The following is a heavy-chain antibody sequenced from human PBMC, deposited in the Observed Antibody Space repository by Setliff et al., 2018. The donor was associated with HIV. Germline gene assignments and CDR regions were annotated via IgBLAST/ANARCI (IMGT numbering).Heavy chain of an antibody. J-gene: IGHJ6*03. Sequence: PSETMSLTCTVSGGSTSSGSNYWSWIRQPAGKGLEWIGHIYTSGSTNYNPSLKSLVTMSVDTSKNQFSLKLSSVTAADTAVYYCASEGSIVATIRRWYYYYMDVWGKGTTVTVAS. CDR2: IYTSGST. CDR3: ASEGSIVATIRRWYYYYMDV. CDR1: GGSTSSGSNY. D-gene: IGHD5-12*01. V-gene: IGHV4-61*09.